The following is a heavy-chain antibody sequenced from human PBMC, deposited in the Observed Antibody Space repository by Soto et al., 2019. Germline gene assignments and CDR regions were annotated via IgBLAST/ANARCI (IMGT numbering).Heavy chain of an antibody. CDR1: GFTFSSYG. Sequence: QSGGSLRLSCAASGFTFSSYGMHWVRQAPGKGLEWVAVISYDGSNRYYADSVKGRLTISRDNSKNTLYLQMNSLRAEDTAVYYCARVVAGHCDYWGQGTLVTVSS. V-gene: IGHV3-30*03. CDR3: ARVVAGHCDY. D-gene: IGHD6-19*01. J-gene: IGHJ4*02. CDR2: ISYDGSNR.